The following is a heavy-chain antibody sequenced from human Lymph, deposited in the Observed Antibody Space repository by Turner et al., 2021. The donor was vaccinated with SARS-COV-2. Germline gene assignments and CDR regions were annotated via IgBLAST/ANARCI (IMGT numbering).Heavy chain of an antibody. CDR3: ARGLSGNYYFFDY. V-gene: IGHV3-30-3*01. CDR2: ISYDGGNK. Sequence: QVQLVGSGGCVVQPGGSLRLSYAASGFTFSNFAMRWVRQAPGKGLEWVALISYDGGNKYYADSVKGRFTISRDNSKNTLYLHMNSLRAEDTAVYDCARGLSGNYYFFDYWGQGTLVTVSS. J-gene: IGHJ4*02. CDR1: GFTFSNFA. D-gene: IGHD1-26*01.